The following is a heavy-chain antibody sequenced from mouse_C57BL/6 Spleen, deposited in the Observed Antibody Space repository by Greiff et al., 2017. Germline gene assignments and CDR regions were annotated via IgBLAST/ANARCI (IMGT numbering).Heavy chain of an antibody. CDR3: ARDGGYYAMDY. Sequence: EVKLQESGPGMVKPSQSLSLTCTVTGYSITSGYDWHWIRHFPGNKLEWMGYISYSGSTNYNPSLKSRISITHDTSKNHFFLKLNSVTTEDTATYYCARDGGYYAMDYWGQGTSVTVSS. V-gene: IGHV3-1*01. CDR1: GYSITSGYD. CDR2: ISYSGST. J-gene: IGHJ4*01.